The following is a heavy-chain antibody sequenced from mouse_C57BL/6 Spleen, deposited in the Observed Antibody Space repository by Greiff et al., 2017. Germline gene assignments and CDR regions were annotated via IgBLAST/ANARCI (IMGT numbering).Heavy chain of an antibody. Sequence: VKLVESGPGLVAPSQSLSITCTVSGFSLTSYGVHWVRQPPGKGLEWLVVIWSDGSTTYNSALKSRLSISKDNSKSQVFLKMNSLQTEDTAMYYCARSYDGYYDAMDYWGQGTSVTVSS. CDR2: IWSDGST. D-gene: IGHD2-3*01. CDR3: ARSYDGYYDAMDY. J-gene: IGHJ4*01. V-gene: IGHV2-6*03. CDR1: GFSLTSYG.